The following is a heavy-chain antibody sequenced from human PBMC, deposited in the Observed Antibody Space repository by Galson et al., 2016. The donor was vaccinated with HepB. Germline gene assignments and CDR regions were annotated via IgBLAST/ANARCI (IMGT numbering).Heavy chain of an antibody. V-gene: IGHV3-23*01. D-gene: IGHD2-15*01. J-gene: IGHJ4*02. CDR2: LSPTGGTT. Sequence: SLRLSCAASGFSFSNYAMSWVRQAPGKGLEWVSGLSPTGGTTYYADSVKGHFTTYRDNSKNTLFLQMNSLRAEDTAVYYCAKARLGRETAASFDSWGQGTLVTVSS. CDR3: AKARLGRETAASFDS. CDR1: GFSFSNYA.